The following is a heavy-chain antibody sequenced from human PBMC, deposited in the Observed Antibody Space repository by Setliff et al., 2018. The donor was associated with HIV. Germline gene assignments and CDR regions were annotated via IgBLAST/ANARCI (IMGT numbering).Heavy chain of an antibody. Sequence: PSETLSLTCTVSGGSISSGGYYWSWIRQHPGKCLEWIGYIYYSGGTYYNPSLKSRVTISVDTSKNQFSLKLSSVTAADTAVYYCARVPTNPDFYYYYMDVWGKGTTVTVSS. CDR1: GGSISSGGYY. CDR2: IYYSGGT. J-gene: IGHJ6*03. V-gene: IGHV4-31*03. CDR3: ARVPTNPDFYYYYMDV.